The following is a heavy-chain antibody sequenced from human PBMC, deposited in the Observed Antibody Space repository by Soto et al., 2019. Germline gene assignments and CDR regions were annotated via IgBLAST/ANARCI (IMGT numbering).Heavy chain of an antibody. D-gene: IGHD6-13*01. CDR2: ISSSSTYI. CDR1: GFTVSSYN. J-gene: IGHJ5*02. V-gene: IGHV3-21*01. Sequence: PGGSLRLSCAASGFTVSSYNMNWVRQAPGKGLEWVSSISSSSTYIYYADSVKGRFTISRDNAKNSLYLQMNSLRAEDTAVYYCARATGIAAAGTKGRYNWFDPWGQGT. CDR3: ARATGIAAAGTKGRYNWFDP.